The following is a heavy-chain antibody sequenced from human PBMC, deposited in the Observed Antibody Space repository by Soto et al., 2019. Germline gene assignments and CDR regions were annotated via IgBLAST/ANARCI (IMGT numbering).Heavy chain of an antibody. CDR1: GFTFSSYA. D-gene: IGHD3-9*01. V-gene: IGHV3-30-3*01. Sequence: GGSLRLSCAASGFTFSSYAMHWVRQAPGKGLEWVAVISYDGSNKYYADSVKGRFTISRDNSKNTLYLQMNSLRAEDTAVYYCARDRFGDILTGLPLFDPWGQGTLVTVSS. J-gene: IGHJ5*02. CDR3: ARDRFGDILTGLPLFDP. CDR2: ISYDGSNK.